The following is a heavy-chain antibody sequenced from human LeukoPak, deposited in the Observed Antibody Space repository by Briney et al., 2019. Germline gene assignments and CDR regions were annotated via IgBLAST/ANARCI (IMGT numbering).Heavy chain of an antibody. D-gene: IGHD2-15*01. J-gene: IGHJ6*02. CDR1: GFTLSNYG. CDR3: ARSGVVVAPRYYYGMDV. V-gene: IGHV3-33*01. CDR2: IWYDGTNK. Sequence: GGSLRLSCAVSGFTLSNYGMHWVRQAPGRGLEWVAVIWYDGTNKYYADSVTGRFTISRDSSKNTLYLQMNSLRAEDTAVYYCARSGVVVAPRYYYGMDVWGQGTTVTVSS.